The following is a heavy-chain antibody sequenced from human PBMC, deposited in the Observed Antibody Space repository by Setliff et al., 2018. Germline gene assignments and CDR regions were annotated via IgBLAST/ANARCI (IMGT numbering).Heavy chain of an antibody. D-gene: IGHD3-22*01. V-gene: IGHV3-23*01. Sequence: GGSLRLSCAASGFTFSNYAMSWVRQAPGKGLEWVSGISGSGGNTSYADSVKGRFTISRDNSRNTLYLQMNSLRVEDTAIYYCARELTYYNDSSGVDYWGQGTLVTVSS. CDR3: ARELTYYNDSSGVDY. CDR1: GFTFSNYA. J-gene: IGHJ4*02. CDR2: ISGSGGNT.